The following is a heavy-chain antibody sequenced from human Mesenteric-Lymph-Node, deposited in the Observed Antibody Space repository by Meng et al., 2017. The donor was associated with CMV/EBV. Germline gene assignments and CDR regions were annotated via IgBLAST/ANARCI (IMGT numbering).Heavy chain of an antibody. CDR3: ANTAIYCSSTSCSSRWWHNNWFDP. CDR2: ISGSGGST. Sequence: MSWVRQAPGKGLEWVSAISGSGGSTYYADSVKGRFTISRDNSKNTLYLQMNSLRAEDTAVYYCANTAIYCSSTSCSSRWWHNNWFDPWGQGTLVTVSS. D-gene: IGHD2-2*01. V-gene: IGHV3-23*01. J-gene: IGHJ5*02.